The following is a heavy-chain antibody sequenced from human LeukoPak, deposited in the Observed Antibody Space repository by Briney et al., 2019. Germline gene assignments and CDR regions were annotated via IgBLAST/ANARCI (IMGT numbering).Heavy chain of an antibody. Sequence: ASVKVSCKASGGAFSSYAISWVRQAPGQGLEWMGRIIPIFGTANYAQKFQGRVTITADESTSTAYMELSSLRSEDTAVYYCAREGDYYDSSGPFYYFDYWGQGTLVTVSS. V-gene: IGHV1-69*13. D-gene: IGHD3-22*01. J-gene: IGHJ4*02. CDR1: GGAFSSYA. CDR3: AREGDYYDSSGPFYYFDY. CDR2: IIPIFGTA.